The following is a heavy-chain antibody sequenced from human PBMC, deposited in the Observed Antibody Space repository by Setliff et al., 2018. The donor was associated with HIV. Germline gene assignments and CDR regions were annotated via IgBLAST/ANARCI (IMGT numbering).Heavy chain of an antibody. CDR2: IWYDGSSE. Sequence: LRLSCAASGFSVNNYGMHWVRQAPGKGLEWVALIWYDGSSEYYAESVRGRISISRDSSKNTLYLQLNSLRVGDTAVYYCARDLSNSELYYFYYMDVWGKGTTVTVSS. V-gene: IGHV3-33*01. J-gene: IGHJ6*03. D-gene: IGHD4-4*01. CDR3: ARDLSNSELYYFYYMDV. CDR1: GFSVNNYG.